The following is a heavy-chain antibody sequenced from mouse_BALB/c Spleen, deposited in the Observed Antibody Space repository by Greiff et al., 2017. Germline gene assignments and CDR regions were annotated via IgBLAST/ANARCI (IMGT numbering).Heavy chain of an antibody. CDR1: GFNIKDTY. J-gene: IGHJ2*01. Sequence: VQLQQSGAELVKPGASVKLSCTASGFNIKDTYMHWVKQRPEQGLEWIGRIDPANGNTKYDPKFQGKATITADTSSNTAYLQLSSLTSEDTAVYYCARILRSTMIKGYFDYWGQGTTLTVSS. D-gene: IGHD2-4*01. CDR3: ARILRSTMIKGYFDY. CDR2: IDPANGNT. V-gene: IGHV14-3*02.